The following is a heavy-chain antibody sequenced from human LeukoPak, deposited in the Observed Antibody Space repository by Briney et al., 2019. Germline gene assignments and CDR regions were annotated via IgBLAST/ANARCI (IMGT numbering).Heavy chain of an antibody. CDR3: ARNMDTISYPLDY. D-gene: IGHD5-18*01. Sequence: GGSLRLSCAASGFTFSTYWMTRVRQAPGKGLEWVANIKQDGTDKYYVESVKGRFTISRDNAKNSLYLQMSSLRAEDTAIYYCARNMDTISYPLDYWGRGTLVTVSS. CDR1: GFTFSTYW. CDR2: IKQDGTDK. V-gene: IGHV3-7*01. J-gene: IGHJ4*02.